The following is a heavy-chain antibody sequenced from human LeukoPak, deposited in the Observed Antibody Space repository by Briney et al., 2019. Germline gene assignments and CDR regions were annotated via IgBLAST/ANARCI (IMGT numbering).Heavy chain of an antibody. V-gene: IGHV6-1*01. D-gene: IGHD2-2*01. CDR3: AREASWATNWFDP. CDR1: GDSVSSNSAA. CDR2: TYYRSKWYN. Sequence: SQTLSLTCVISGDSVSSNSAAWTWIRRSPSRGLEWLGRTYYRSKWYNDYAVSVKSRISINPDTSKNQFSLQLNSVTPEDTAVYYCAREASWATNWFDPWGQGTLVTVSS. J-gene: IGHJ5*02.